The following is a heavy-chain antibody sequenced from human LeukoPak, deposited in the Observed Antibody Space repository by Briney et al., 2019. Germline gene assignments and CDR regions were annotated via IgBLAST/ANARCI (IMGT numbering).Heavy chain of an antibody. Sequence: ASLNVSCTASGYTITSYGISWVRQAPGQGLEWMGWISAYNGNTNYAQKLQGRVTMTTDTSTSTAYMELRSLRPDDTAVYYCARASRWFDPWGQGTLVTVSS. CDR1: GYTITSYG. J-gene: IGHJ5*02. CDR2: ISAYNGNT. CDR3: ARASRWFDP. V-gene: IGHV1-18*01.